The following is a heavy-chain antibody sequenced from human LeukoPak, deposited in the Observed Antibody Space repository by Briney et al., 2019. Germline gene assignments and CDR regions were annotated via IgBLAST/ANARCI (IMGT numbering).Heavy chain of an antibody. J-gene: IGHJ4*02. CDR2: ISGSGGST. CDR1: GFTFSSYA. V-gene: IGHV3-23*01. Sequence: PGGSPRLSCAASGFTFSSYAMSWVRQALGKGLEWVSAISGSGGSTYYADSVKGRFTISRDNSKNTMYLQMNSLRAEDTAVYYCAKGPTYYFDRSALKYFDYWGQGTLVTVSS. CDR3: AKGPTYYFDRSALKYFDY. D-gene: IGHD3-22*01.